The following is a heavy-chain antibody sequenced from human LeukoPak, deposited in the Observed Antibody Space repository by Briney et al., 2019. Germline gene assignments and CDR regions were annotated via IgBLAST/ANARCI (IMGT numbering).Heavy chain of an antibody. CDR3: ARSNAYYDLTPPYMDV. CDR2: ISGSSSTI. V-gene: IGHV3-48*02. J-gene: IGHJ6*03. Sequence: GGSLRLSCEVSGFTFSDYSVNWVRQAPGKGLEWVSYISGSSSTIYYADSVKGRFTISRDNAKNSLYLQMNSLRDEDTAVYYCARSNAYYDLTPPYMDVWGKGTTVTVSS. D-gene: IGHD3-3*01. CDR1: GFTFSDYS.